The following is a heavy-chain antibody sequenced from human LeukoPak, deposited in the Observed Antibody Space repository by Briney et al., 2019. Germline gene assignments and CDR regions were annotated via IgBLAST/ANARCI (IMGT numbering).Heavy chain of an antibody. CDR3: TKLGCTGTICYANY. Sequence: GGSLRLSCAASGFTFSDYYMSWIRQAPGKGLEWVSYISSSNSYTNYADSVKGRFYADSMKGRFTISRDNSKNTLYLQMYSLRAEDTALYYCTKLGCTGTICYANYWGQGTLVTVSS. V-gene: IGHV3-11*03. CDR2: ISSSNSYT. D-gene: IGHD2-2*01. J-gene: IGHJ4*02. CDR1: GFTFSDYY.